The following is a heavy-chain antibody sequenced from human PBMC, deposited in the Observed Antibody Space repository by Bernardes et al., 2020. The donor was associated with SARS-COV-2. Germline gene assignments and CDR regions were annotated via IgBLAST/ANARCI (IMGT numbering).Heavy chain of an antibody. CDR3: AKDWSTTGYYYSDY. D-gene: IGHD1-1*01. Sequence: GGSLRLSCAASGFTFSNFALSWVRQAPGKGLEWVSTISLGGGHTYFADSVKGRFTISRDNSKNTLYLQMNSLRVEDTAVYYCAKDWSTTGYYYSDYWGQGTLVTVSS. CDR1: GFTFSNFA. V-gene: IGHV3-23*01. CDR2: ISLGGGHT. J-gene: IGHJ4*02.